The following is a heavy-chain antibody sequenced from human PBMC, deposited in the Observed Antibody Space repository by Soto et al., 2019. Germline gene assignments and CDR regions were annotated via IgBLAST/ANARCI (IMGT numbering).Heavy chain of an antibody. V-gene: IGHV3-15*07. CDR2: IKSKTDGGTT. CDR1: GFTFSNAW. J-gene: IGHJ6*02. CDR3: TTGVVGALTWDYYYGMDV. D-gene: IGHD1-26*01. Sequence: PGGSLRLSCAASGFTFSNAWMNWVRQAPGKGLEWVGRIKSKTDGGTTDYAAPVKGRFTISRDDSKNTLYLQMNSLKTEDTAVYYCTTGVVGALTWDYYYGMDVWGQGTTVTVSS.